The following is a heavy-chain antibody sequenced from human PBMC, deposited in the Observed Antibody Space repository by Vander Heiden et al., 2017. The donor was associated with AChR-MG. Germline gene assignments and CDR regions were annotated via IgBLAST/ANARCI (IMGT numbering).Heavy chain of an antibody. CDR3: TRRDRTGIAAAGPDY. Sequence: EVHLMESGGGLVQPGRYLKLSRTASGFTFGDYAMTWVRPAPGKGLECVGFIRSRAYGGTTEYAASVKGRFTISRDDSKSSAYLQMNRLKIEDTAVYYCTRRDRTGIAAAGPDYWGQGTLVTVSS. J-gene: IGHJ4*02. CDR2: IRSRAYGGTT. CDR1: GFTFGDYA. D-gene: IGHD6-13*01. V-gene: IGHV3-49*04.